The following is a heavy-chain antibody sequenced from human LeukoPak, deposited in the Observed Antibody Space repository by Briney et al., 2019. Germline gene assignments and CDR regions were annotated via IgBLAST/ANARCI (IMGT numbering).Heavy chain of an antibody. J-gene: IGHJ4*02. CDR1: GFTFSTFA. V-gene: IGHV3-23*01. CDR2: IFPSGGEI. CDR3: AKGAYYYGSEGPDY. D-gene: IGHD3-10*01. Sequence: GGSLRLSCAASGFTFSTFAMIWVRQPPGKGLEWVSSIFPSGGEIHYADSVKGRFTISRDNSKNTLYLQMNSLRAEDTAVYYCAKGAYYYGSEGPDYWGQGTLVTVSS.